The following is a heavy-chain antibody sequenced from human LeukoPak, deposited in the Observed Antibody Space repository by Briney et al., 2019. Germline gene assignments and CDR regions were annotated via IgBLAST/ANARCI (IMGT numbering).Heavy chain of an antibody. CDR3: ARGGRYLNWFDP. Sequence: GGSLRLSCAASGFTFSSYSMNWVRQAPGKGLEWVSSISSSSSYIYYADSVKGRFTISRDDAKNSLYLQMNSLRAEDTAVYYCARGGRYLNWFDPWGQGTLVTVSS. CDR1: GFTFSSYS. V-gene: IGHV3-21*04. J-gene: IGHJ5*02. D-gene: IGHD3-9*01. CDR2: ISSSSSYI.